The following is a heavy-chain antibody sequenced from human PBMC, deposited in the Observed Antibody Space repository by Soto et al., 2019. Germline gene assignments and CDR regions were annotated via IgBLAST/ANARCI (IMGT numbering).Heavy chain of an antibody. CDR2: IHQSGTT. CDR1: GGSLSGYY. V-gene: IGHV4-34*01. J-gene: IGHJ4*02. Sequence: SETLSLTCDGGSLSGYYWSWIRQSPGVGLEWIGEIHQSGTTNYNPSLKSRVTISVDVSKNQFFLKLNSVTAADTAMYYCARGSRSTVMAMAHFYYWAQGSLVPVSS. CDR3: ARGSRSTVMAMAHFYY. D-gene: IGHD4-4*01.